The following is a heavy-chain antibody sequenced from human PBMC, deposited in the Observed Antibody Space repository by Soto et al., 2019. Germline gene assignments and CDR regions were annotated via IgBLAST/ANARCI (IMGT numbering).Heavy chain of an antibody. V-gene: IGHV4-59*01. J-gene: IGHJ4*02. D-gene: IGHD6-19*01. CDR3: ARGGRGSGLYFLYYFDL. CDR2: IYHTGST. Sequence: SETLSLTCSVSAGSLSNYYWTWIRQSPGKGLEWIGEIYHTGSTKYNPSLKSRVAISVDMSKNQFSLTLSSVTPADTAVYYCARGGRGSGLYFLYYFDLWGQGTLVTVSS. CDR1: AGSLSNYY.